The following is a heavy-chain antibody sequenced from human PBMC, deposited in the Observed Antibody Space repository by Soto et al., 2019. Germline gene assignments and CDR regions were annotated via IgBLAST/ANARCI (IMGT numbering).Heavy chain of an antibody. CDR1: GFTFSSYS. D-gene: IGHD2-2*01. CDR2: ISSSSSYI. CDR3: ARGLGYCSSTRCYSDI. V-gene: IGHV3-21*01. Sequence: EVQLVESGGGLVKPGGSLRLSCAASGFTFSSYSMNWVRQAPGKGLEWVSSISSSSSYIYYADSVKGRFTISRDNAKNSLYLQMNSQRAEYTAVYYCARGLGYCSSTRCYSDIWGQGTMVTVSS. J-gene: IGHJ3*02.